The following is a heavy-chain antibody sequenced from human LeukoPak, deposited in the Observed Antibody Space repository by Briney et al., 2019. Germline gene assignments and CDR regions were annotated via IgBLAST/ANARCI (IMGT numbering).Heavy chain of an antibody. CDR2: INHSGST. J-gene: IGHJ4*02. V-gene: IGHV4-34*01. CDR3: ARASYDYAIDY. Sequence: SETLSLTCTVSGGSISSYYWSWIRQPPGKGLEWIGEINHSGSTNYNPSLKSRVTISVDTSKNQFSLKLSSVTAADTAVYYCARASYDYAIDYWGQGTLVTVSS. D-gene: IGHD3-16*01. CDR1: GGSISSYY.